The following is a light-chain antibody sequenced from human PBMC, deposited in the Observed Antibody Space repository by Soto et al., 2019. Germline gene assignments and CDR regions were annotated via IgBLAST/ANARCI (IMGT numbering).Light chain of an antibody. CDR2: DAS. Sequence: EIVLTQSPATLSLSAGERATLSCRASQSVGYHLAWYQQKPGQAPRLLSYDASNRATGIPARFSGSGSGTDFTLAISSLEPEDFAVYYCQQRSNWPPVTFGGGTKVDIK. J-gene: IGKJ4*01. CDR3: QQRSNWPPVT. V-gene: IGKV3-11*01. CDR1: QSVGYH.